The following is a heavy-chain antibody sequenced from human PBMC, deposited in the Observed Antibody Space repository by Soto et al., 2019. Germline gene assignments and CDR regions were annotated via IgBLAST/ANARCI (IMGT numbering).Heavy chain of an antibody. V-gene: IGHV3-33*01. Sequence: QVQLVESGGGVVQPGRSLRLSCAASGFTFSSYGMHWVRQAPGKGLEWAAVIWYDGSNKYYADSVKGRFTISRDNSKNTLYLQMNSLRAEDTAVYYCARMGWLAQHYYYCGMDVWGQGTTVTVSS. CDR2: IWYDGSNK. CDR3: ARMGWLAQHYYYCGMDV. CDR1: GFTFSSYG. J-gene: IGHJ6*02. D-gene: IGHD6-19*01.